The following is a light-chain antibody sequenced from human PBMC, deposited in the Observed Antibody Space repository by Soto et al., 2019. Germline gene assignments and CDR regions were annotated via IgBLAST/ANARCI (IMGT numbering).Light chain of an antibody. CDR1: QSISSW. Sequence: DIQMTQSPSTLSAFVGDRVTITCRASQSISSWVAWYQQKPGKAPNLLIYKASTLQSGVPSRFSGSRSGTEFILTINSLQPDDFATCYCQQYNSYSILTFGGGTKVEI. V-gene: IGKV1-5*03. CDR2: KAS. J-gene: IGKJ4*01. CDR3: QQYNSYSILT.